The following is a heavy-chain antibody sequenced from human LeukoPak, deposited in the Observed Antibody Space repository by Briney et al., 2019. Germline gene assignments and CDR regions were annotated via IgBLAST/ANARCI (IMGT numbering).Heavy chain of an antibody. CDR1: GYSFISYW. D-gene: IGHD2-15*01. J-gene: IGHJ4*02. CDR3: ARVLRYCNGGTCYGGINPLDY. CDR2: IYPGDSDT. Sequence: GESLKISCKGSGYSFISYWIGWVRQMPGKGLEWMGIIYPGDSDTRYSPSFQGQVTISADKSISTAYLQWSSLKASDTAMYYCARVLRYCNGGTCYGGINPLDYWGQGTLVTVSS. V-gene: IGHV5-51*01.